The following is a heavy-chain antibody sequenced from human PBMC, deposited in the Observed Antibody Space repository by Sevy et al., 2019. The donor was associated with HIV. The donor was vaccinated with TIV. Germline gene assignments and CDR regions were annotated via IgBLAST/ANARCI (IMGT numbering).Heavy chain of an antibody. D-gene: IGHD3-16*01. Sequence: GGSLRLSCATSGFIFSNYAMHWIRQAPGKGLEWVAVFWYDGTDKYYADSVLGRFTISRDNSKNTLYLQMNSLRVEDTAVYYCARYWGRDGHSIDYWGQGTLVTVSS. J-gene: IGHJ4*02. V-gene: IGHV3-33*01. CDR3: ARYWGRDGHSIDY. CDR1: GFIFSNYA. CDR2: FWYDGTDK.